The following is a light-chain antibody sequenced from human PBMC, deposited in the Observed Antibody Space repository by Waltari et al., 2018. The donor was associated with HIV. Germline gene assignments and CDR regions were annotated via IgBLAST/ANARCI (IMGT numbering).Light chain of an antibody. J-gene: IGLJ3*02. CDR2: EHN. Sequence: NFMLTQPHSVSESPGKTVTISCTRSSGSIASNYVQWYQQRPGSAPTAVIYEHNQGASGVPDRFSGSVDSSSNSASLTISGLKTEDEADYYCQSSYTNNQVFGGGTKLTVL. V-gene: IGLV6-57*03. CDR1: SGSIASNY. CDR3: QSSYTNNQV.